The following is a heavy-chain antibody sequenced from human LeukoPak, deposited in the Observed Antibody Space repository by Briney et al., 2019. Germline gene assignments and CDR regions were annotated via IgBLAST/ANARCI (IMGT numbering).Heavy chain of an antibody. Sequence: GASVKVSCKASGYTFTGYYMHWVRQAPGQGLEWMGWMNPNSGNTGYAQKFQGRVTMTRNTSISTAYMELSSLRSEDTAVYYCARGAYCSGGSCSATRYYYYYYGMDVWGQGTTVTVSS. V-gene: IGHV1-8*02. CDR1: GYTFTGYY. CDR2: MNPNSGNT. CDR3: ARGAYCSGGSCSATRYYYYYYGMDV. J-gene: IGHJ6*02. D-gene: IGHD2-15*01.